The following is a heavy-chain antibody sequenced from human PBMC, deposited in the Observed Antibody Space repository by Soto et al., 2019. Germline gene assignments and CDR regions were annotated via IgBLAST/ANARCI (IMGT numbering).Heavy chain of an antibody. V-gene: IGHV4-30-4*01. D-gene: IGHD2-15*01. Sequence: KPSETLSLTCTVSGGSISSGDHYWSWIRQPPGKGLEWIGYIYYSGSTYYNPSLKSRVTISVDTSKNQFSLKLSSVTAADTAVYYCARALIVVDAGRQYNWLHPWGQGTMVTVYS. CDR1: GGSISSGDHY. CDR2: IYYSGST. J-gene: IGHJ5*02. CDR3: ARALIVVDAGRQYNWLHP.